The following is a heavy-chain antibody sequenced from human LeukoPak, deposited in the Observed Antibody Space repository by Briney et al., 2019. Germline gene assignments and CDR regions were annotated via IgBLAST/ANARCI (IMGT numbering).Heavy chain of an antibody. CDR1: GFPFSNYG. CDR3: AEDKGREGDY. J-gene: IGHJ4*02. V-gene: IGHV3-30*18. Sequence: PGRSLRLSCAASGFPFSNYGMHWVRQAPGKGLEWVAVISADGIDKYYADSVKGRFTISRDNSKNTLYLQMSSLRPEDTAVYYRAEDKGREGDYWGQGNLVTVSS. CDR2: ISADGIDK.